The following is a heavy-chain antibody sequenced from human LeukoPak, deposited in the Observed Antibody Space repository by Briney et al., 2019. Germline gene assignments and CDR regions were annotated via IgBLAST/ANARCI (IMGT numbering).Heavy chain of an antibody. CDR2: INPSGGST. CDR1: GYTFTSYY. V-gene: IGHV1-46*01. Sequence: GASVKVSCKASGYTFTSYYMHWVRQAPEQGLEWMGIINPSGGSTSCAQKFQGRVTMTRDTSTSTVYMELSSLRSEDTAVYYCARDFRSSSWYEGFDYWGQGTLVTVSS. CDR3: ARDFRSSSWYEGFDY. D-gene: IGHD6-13*01. J-gene: IGHJ4*02.